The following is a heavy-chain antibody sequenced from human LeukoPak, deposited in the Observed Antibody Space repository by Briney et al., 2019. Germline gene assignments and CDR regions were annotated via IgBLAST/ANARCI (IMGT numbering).Heavy chain of an antibody. J-gene: IGHJ4*02. V-gene: IGHV3-53*01. Sequence: RRCMRLSCAASGFSVSSNYMSWVRQAPGRGLEWVSVIYSGGSTYCADSVKGRFTISRDNSKNTLYLQMNSLRAEDTAVYYCAREIIQLPGYFDYWGQGTLVTVSS. CDR3: AREIIQLPGYFDY. CDR1: GFSVSSNY. D-gene: IGHD5-18*01. CDR2: IYSGGST.